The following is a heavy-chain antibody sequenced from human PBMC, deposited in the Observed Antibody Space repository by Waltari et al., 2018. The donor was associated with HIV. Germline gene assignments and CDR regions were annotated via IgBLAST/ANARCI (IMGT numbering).Heavy chain of an antibody. Sequence: QVQLQQWGTGLLKPSGTLSLTCAVYRASFNDHSWTCIRQAPGKGLQWLGEINPSGTAVYTKSLQGRLTISRDASKNQFSLNLKSVTAADTAVYFCARTTLQWSVTSSDFWTGHPDHYSTLDAWGQGTTVFVSS. CDR2: INPSGTA. V-gene: IGHV4-34*02. J-gene: IGHJ5*02. D-gene: IGHD3-3*01. CDR3: ARTTLQWSVTSSDFWTGHPDHYSTLDA. CDR1: RASFNDHS.